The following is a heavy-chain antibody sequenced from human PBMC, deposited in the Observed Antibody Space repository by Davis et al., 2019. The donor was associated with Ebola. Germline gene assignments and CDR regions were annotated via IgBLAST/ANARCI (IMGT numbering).Heavy chain of an antibody. CDR2: IYHSGST. J-gene: IGHJ2*01. CDR3: ARGPGDSSGYF. CDR1: GGSISSGGYS. D-gene: IGHD3-22*01. Sequence: PSETLSLTCAVSGGSISSGGYSWSWIRQPPGKGLEWIGYIYHSGSTYYNPSLKSRVTISVDRSKNQFSLKLSSVTAADTAVYYCARGPGDSSGYFWGRGTLVTVSS. V-gene: IGHV4-30-2*01.